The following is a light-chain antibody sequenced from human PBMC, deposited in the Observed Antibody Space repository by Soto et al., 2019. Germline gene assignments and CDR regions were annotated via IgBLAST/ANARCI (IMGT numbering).Light chain of an antibody. CDR2: AAS. V-gene: IGKV1-8*01. CDR1: QGISSY. J-gene: IGKJ1*01. Sequence: PSSFSASTGDRVTITCRASQGISSYLAWYQQKPGKAPKLLIYAASTLQSGVPSRFSGSGSGTDFTLTISCLQSEDFATYYCQQYYSYPWTFGQGTKVDIK. CDR3: QQYYSYPWT.